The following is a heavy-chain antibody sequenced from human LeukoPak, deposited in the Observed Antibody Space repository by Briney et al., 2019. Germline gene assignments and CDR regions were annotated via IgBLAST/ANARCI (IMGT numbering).Heavy chain of an antibody. J-gene: IGHJ6*03. Sequence: GGSLRLSCAASGFTFSSYEMNWVRQAPGKGLEWVSYISSSGSTIYYADSVKGRFTISRDNAKNSLYLQMNSLRAADTAVYYCAGAADCSGGSCYYYYMDVWGKGTTVTVSS. V-gene: IGHV3-48*03. CDR3: AGAADCSGGSCYYYYMDV. CDR1: GFTFSSYE. CDR2: ISSSGSTI. D-gene: IGHD2-15*01.